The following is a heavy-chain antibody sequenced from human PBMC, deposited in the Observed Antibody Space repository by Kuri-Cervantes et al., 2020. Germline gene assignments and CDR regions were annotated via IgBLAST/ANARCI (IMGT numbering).Heavy chain of an antibody. J-gene: IGHJ4*02. D-gene: IGHD3-16*02. CDR2: IYWDDEK. Sequence: SGPTLVKPTQTLTLTCTFSGFSLSTSGVGVGWIRQPPGKALEWLALIYWDDEKRYSPSLKSRLTITKDTSKNQVVLTMTNMDPVDTATYYCAHTLYDYVWGSYRPRTEYFDYWGQGTLVTVSS. V-gene: IGHV2-5*02. CDR3: AHTLYDYVWGSYRPRTEYFDY. CDR1: GFSLSTSGVG.